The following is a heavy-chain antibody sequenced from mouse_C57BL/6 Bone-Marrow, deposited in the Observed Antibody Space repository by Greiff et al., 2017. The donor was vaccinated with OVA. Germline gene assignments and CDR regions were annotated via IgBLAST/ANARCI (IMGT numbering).Heavy chain of an antibody. J-gene: IGHJ3*01. CDR3: TYDYDPWFAY. CDR1: GYTFTDYY. D-gene: IGHD2-4*01. Sequence: VNVVESGAELVKPGASVKISCKASGYTFTDYYINWVKQRPGQGLEWIGKIGPGSGSTYYNEKFKGKATLTADKSSSTAYMQLSSLTSEDSAVYFCTYDYDPWFAYWGQGTLVTVSA. CDR2: IGPGSGST. V-gene: IGHV1-77*01.